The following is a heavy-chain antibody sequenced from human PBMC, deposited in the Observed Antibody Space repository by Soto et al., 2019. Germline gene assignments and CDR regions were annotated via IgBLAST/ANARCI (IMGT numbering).Heavy chain of an antibody. CDR2: IIPILGIA. CDR3: ARVNHKRGAVADTDLFDP. D-gene: IGHD6-19*01. Sequence: GASVKVSCKASGGTFSSYTISWVRQAPGQGLEWMGRIIPILGIANYAQKFQGRVTITADKSTSTAYMGLSSLRSEDTAVYYCARVNHKRGAVADTDLFDPWGQGTLVTVSS. CDR1: GGTFSSYT. J-gene: IGHJ5*02. V-gene: IGHV1-69*02.